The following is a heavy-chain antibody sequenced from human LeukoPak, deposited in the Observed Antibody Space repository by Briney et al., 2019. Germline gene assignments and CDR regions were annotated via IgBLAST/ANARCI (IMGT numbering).Heavy chain of an antibody. D-gene: IGHD2-15*01. J-gene: IGHJ4*02. V-gene: IGHV3-74*01. CDR3: AAVGPVAAKDF. CDR1: GFTFSSYW. Sequence: PGGSLRLSCAASGFTFSSYWMHWVRQAPGKGLVWVSRINSDGSSTSYADSVKGRFTISRDNAKNTLYLQMSSLRAEDTAVYLCAAVGPVAAKDFWGQGTLVTVSS. CDR2: INSDGSST.